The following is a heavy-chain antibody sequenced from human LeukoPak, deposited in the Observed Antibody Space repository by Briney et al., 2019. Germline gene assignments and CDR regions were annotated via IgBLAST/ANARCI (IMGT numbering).Heavy chain of an antibody. V-gene: IGHV3-23*01. D-gene: IGHD3-10*01. CDR2: ISGSGGST. CDR3: AKAVTPSGSYYLNYFDY. J-gene: IGHJ4*02. Sequence: PGGSLRLSCAASGFTFSSYAMSWVRQAPGKGLEWVSAISGSGGSTYYADSVKGRFTISRDNSKNTLYLQMNSLRAEDTAVYYCAKAVTPSGSYYLNYFDYWGQGTLVTVSS. CDR1: GFTFSSYA.